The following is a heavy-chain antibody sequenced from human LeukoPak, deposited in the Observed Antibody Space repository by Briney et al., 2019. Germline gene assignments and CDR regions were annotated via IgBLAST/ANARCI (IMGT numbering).Heavy chain of an antibody. CDR3: ATLTVTTQGGELNYYYGMDV. CDR1: GYTLTELS. CDR2: FDPEDGET. J-gene: IGHJ6*02. D-gene: IGHD4-17*01. Sequence: GASVKVSCKVSGYTLTELSMHWVRQAPGKGLEWMGGFDPEDGETIYAQKFQGRATMTEDTSTDTAYMELSSLRSEDTAVYYCATLTVTTQGGELNYYYGMDVWGQGTAVTVSS. V-gene: IGHV1-24*01.